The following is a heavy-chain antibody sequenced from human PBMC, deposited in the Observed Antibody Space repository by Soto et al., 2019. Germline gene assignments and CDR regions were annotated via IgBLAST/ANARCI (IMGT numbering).Heavy chain of an antibody. J-gene: IGHJ4*02. D-gene: IGHD2-2*01. Sequence: QVQLVESGGGVVQPGRSLRLSCAASGFSFSNYAMHWVRQAPGKGLEWLAIISYDGDNEYYADSVRGRFTISRDNSKKTMYRQTNTLRLEDTAVYYCAKDGGPVYCNSPGCSAKHFDYWGQGTLVTVSS. CDR3: AKDGGPVYCNSPGCSAKHFDY. V-gene: IGHV3-30*18. CDR1: GFSFSNYA. CDR2: ISYDGDNE.